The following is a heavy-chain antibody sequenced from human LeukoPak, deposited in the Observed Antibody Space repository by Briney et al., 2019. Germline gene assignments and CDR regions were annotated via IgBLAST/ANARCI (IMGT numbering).Heavy chain of an antibody. D-gene: IGHD6-19*01. V-gene: IGHV1-69*02. CDR2: IIPILGIA. J-gene: IGHJ3*02. CDR3: ADGYSSGQDAFDI. Sequence: SVKVSCKASGGTFSSYTISWVRQAPGQGLEWMGRIIPILGIANYAQKFQGRVTITADKSTSTAYMELSSLRSEDTAVYYCADGYSSGQDAFDIWGQGTMVTVPS. CDR1: GGTFSSYT.